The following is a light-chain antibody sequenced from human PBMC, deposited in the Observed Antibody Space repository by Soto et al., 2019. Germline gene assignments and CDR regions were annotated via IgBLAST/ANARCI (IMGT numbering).Light chain of an antibody. CDR2: GAS. CDR1: QSISSNY. V-gene: IGKV3D-20*02. Sequence: EIVLTQSPDTLSLSPGERATLSCRASQSISSNYLGWYQQKVGQAPRLLIYGASSRATGIPARFSGSGSGTDFTLTISSLEPEDFAVYYCQQRSNWPITFGQGTGLEIK. J-gene: IGKJ5*01. CDR3: QQRSNWPIT.